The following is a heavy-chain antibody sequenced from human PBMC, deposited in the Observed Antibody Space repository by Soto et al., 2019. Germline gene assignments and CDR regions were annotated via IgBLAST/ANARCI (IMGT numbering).Heavy chain of an antibody. CDR1: GYTFTAYY. J-gene: IGHJ5*02. D-gene: IGHD3-16*02. V-gene: IGHV1-2*02. CDR3: ARSALVLGIYLPTADWFDP. Sequence: SVKVSCKASGYTFTAYYVPWVRQAPDQALEGMGWINPSSGDTSYAQNFQCRVTMSTSISTAYMELKTLRSDDTAVYYCARSALVLGIYLPTADWFDPWGQGTRVSVSS. CDR2: INPSSGDT.